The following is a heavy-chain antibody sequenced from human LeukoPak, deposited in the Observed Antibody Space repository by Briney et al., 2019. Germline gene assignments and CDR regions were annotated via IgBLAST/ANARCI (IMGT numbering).Heavy chain of an antibody. D-gene: IGHD3-3*01. CDR3: ASRYYDFPFDY. CDR1: GGSISSSSYY. CDR2: IYYGGST. Sequence: PSETLSLTCTVSGGSISSSSYYWGWIRQPPGKGLEWIGSIYYGGSTYYNPSLKSRVTISVDTSKNQFSLKLSSVTAADTAVYYCASRYYDFPFDYWGQGTLVTVSS. J-gene: IGHJ4*02. V-gene: IGHV4-39*01.